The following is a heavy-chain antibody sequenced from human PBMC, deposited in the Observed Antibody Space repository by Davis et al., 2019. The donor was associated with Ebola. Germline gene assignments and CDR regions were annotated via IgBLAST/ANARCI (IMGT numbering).Heavy chain of an antibody. D-gene: IGHD3-3*01. CDR1: GFTFSSYA. CDR2: ISGSGGST. J-gene: IGHJ3*02. V-gene: IGHV3-23*01. CDR3: AKDKNYDFWSGYPHDAFDI. Sequence: GESLNTSCAASGFTFSSYAMSWVRQAPGKGLEWVSAISGSGGSTYYADSVKGRFTISRDNSKNTLYLQMNSLRAEDTAIYYCAKDKNYDFWSGYPHDAFDIWGQGTMVTVSS.